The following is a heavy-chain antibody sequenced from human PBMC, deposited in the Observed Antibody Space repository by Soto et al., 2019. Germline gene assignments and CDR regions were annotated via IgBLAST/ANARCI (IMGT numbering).Heavy chain of an antibody. CDR2: TYFRSKWYN. V-gene: IGHV6-1*01. CDR1: GDSIYSNTAA. CDR3: VRDVGFDFDY. Sequence: QVQLQQSGPGLVKPSQTLSLTCAISGDSIYSNTAAWNWIRQSPSRGLEWLGRTYFRSKWYNDYAVSVKSRITINPDTSKNQFSLHLNSVTPEDTALYYCVRDVGFDFDYWGQGTLVTVSS. J-gene: IGHJ4*02.